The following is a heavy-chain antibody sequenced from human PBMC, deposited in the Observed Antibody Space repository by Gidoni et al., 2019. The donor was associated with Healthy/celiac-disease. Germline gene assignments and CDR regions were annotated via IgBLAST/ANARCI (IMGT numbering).Heavy chain of an antibody. D-gene: IGHD3-22*01. J-gene: IGHJ3*02. CDR1: GGSISSGGYY. Sequence: QVQLQESGPGLVKPSQTLSLTCTVPGGSISSGGYYWSWIRQHPGKGLEWIGYIYYSGSTYYNPSLKSRVTISVDTSKNQFSLKLSSVTAADTAVYYCARDPRYDSSGYYQHDAFDIWGQGTMVTVSS. CDR2: IYYSGST. V-gene: IGHV4-31*03. CDR3: ARDPRYDSSGYYQHDAFDI.